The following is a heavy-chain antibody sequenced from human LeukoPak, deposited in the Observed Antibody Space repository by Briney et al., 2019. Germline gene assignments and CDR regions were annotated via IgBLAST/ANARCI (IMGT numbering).Heavy chain of an antibody. Sequence: ASVKVSCKASGYTFTSYYMHWVRQAPGQGLEWMGIINPSGGSTSYAQKFQGRVTMTRDTSTSTVYMELSSLRSEDTAVYYCARSGDTAMVTVGWFDPWGQGTLVTVCS. J-gene: IGHJ5*02. CDR1: GYTFTSYY. V-gene: IGHV1-46*01. D-gene: IGHD5-18*01. CDR3: ARSGDTAMVTVGWFDP. CDR2: INPSGGST.